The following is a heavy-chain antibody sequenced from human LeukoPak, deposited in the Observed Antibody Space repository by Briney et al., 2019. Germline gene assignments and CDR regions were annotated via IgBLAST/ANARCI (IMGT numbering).Heavy chain of an antibody. V-gene: IGHV4-38-2*02. CDR3: ARDGGYSSGWPP. CDR2: IYHSGST. D-gene: IGHD6-19*01. Sequence: PSETLSLTCTVSGYSISSGYYWGWIRPPPGKGLEWIGSIYHSGSTYYNPSLKSRVTISVDTSKNQFSLKLSSVTAADTAVYYCARDGGYSSGWPPWGQGTLVTVSS. CDR1: GYSISSGYY. J-gene: IGHJ4*02.